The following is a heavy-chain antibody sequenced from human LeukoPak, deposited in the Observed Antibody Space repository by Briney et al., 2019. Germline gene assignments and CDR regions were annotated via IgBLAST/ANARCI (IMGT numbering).Heavy chain of an antibody. V-gene: IGHV3-7*01. J-gene: IGHJ2*01. CDR1: GFTFSSYG. D-gene: IGHD5-12*01. CDR3: AGVSKLGYDDQIGSYRHFDL. Sequence: GGSLRLSCAASGFTFSSYGMSWVRQAPGKGLEWVAHIKQDGSEKFSADSVKGRFTITRDNAENSLYLQMNSLRAEDTAMYYCAGVSKLGYDDQIGSYRHFDLWGRGTLVTVSS. CDR2: IKQDGSEK.